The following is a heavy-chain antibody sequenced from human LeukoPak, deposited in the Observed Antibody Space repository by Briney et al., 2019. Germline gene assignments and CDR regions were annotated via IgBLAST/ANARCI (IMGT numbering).Heavy chain of an antibody. CDR1: AFTFSSYW. CDR2: IKQDGSEK. J-gene: IGHJ4*02. CDR3: ASLVGVLRYFDC. D-gene: IGHD3-16*01. V-gene: IGHV3-7*01. Sequence: GGSLRLSCAAFAFTFSSYWMSWVRQAPGKGLEWVANIKQDGSEKYYVDSVKGRFTISRDNAKNSLYLQMNSLRAEDTDVYYCASLVGVLRYFDCWGQGTLVTVSS.